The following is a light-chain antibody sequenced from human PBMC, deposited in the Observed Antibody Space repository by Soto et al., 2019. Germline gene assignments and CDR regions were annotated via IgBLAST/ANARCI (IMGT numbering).Light chain of an antibody. CDR2: DAS. J-gene: IGKJ4*01. CDR3: QQRSNWPLT. Sequence: EIVLTQSPATLSLSPGERVTLSCRASQSVSSYFAWYQQKPGQAPRLLIYDASNRATGIPDRFSGSGSGTDFTLTISSLEPEDFAVYYCQQRSNWPLTFGGGTRVEIK. CDR1: QSVSSY. V-gene: IGKV3-11*01.